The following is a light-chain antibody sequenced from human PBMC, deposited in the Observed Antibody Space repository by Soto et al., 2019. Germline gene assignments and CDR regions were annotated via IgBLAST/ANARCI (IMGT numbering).Light chain of an antibody. Sequence: DIEMTQSPSSLSASVGDRVTITCQASQDIRKFLNWFQQRPGAAPKLLIYDASNLETGVPSGFTAGVSGTHFTFSISRLQPEHTGTYVCQHYDNLPYTFAQGTKVEI. CDR1: QDIRKF. CDR2: DAS. CDR3: QHYDNLPYT. V-gene: IGKV1-33*01. J-gene: IGKJ2*01.